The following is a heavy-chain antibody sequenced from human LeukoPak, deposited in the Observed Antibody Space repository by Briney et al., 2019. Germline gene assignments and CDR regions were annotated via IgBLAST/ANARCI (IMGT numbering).Heavy chain of an antibody. Sequence: ASVKVSCKASGYTFTGYYMHWVRQAPGQGLEWMGWINPNSGGTNYAQKLQGRVTMTTDTSTSTAYMELRSLRSDDTAVYYCARESSGWFVSPYYYYYYMDVWGKGTTVTISS. V-gene: IGHV1-2*02. CDR2: INPNSGGT. D-gene: IGHD6-19*01. J-gene: IGHJ6*03. CDR3: ARESSGWFVSPYYYYYYMDV. CDR1: GYTFTGYY.